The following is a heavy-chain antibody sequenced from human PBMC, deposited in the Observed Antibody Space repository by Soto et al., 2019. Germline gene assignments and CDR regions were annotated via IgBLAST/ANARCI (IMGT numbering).Heavy chain of an antibody. CDR2: IYYSGST. CDR3: AREQRDWFDP. J-gene: IGHJ5*02. V-gene: IGHV4-61*01. Sequence: SETLSLTCTVSGGSVSSGSYYWSWNRQPPGKGLEWIGYIYYSGSTNYNPSLKSRVTISVDTSKNQFSLKLSSVTAADTAVYYCAREQRDWFDPWGQGTLVTVSS. CDR1: GGSVSSGSYY.